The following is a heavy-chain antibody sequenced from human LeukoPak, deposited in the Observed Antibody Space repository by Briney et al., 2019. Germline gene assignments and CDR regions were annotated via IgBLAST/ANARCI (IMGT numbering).Heavy chain of an antibody. V-gene: IGHV3-53*01. CDR1: GFTVSSNY. D-gene: IGHD3-16*01. J-gene: IGHJ4*02. Sequence: GGSLRLSCAASGFTVSSNYMSWVRQAPGKGLEWVSVIYSGGSTYYADSVKGRFTISRDNSKNTLYLQMTSLRAEDTAVYYCARDKGISVGLFDSWGQGTLVTVSS. CDR2: IYSGGST. CDR3: ARDKGISVGLFDS.